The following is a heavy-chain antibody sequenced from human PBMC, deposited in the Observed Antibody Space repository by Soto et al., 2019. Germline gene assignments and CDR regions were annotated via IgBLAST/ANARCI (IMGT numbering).Heavy chain of an antibody. Sequence: GGSLRLSCAASGFTFSSYSMNWVRQAPGKGLEWVSSISSSSSYIYYADSVKGRFTISRDNAKNSLYLQMNSLRAEDTAVYYCARGGLDIVVVPAAIADFDYWGQGTMVTVSS. CDR2: ISSSSSYI. V-gene: IGHV3-21*01. CDR3: ARGGLDIVVVPAAIADFDY. CDR1: GFTFSSYS. D-gene: IGHD2-2*03. J-gene: IGHJ4*02.